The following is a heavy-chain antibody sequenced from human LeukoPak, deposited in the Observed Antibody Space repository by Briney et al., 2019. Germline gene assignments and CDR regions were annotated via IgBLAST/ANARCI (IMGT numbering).Heavy chain of an antibody. D-gene: IGHD3-3*01. Sequence: GGSLRLSCAASGFTFSSYAMHWVRQAPGKGLEWVAVISYDGSDKYYADSVKGRFTISRDNSKNTLYLQMNSLRAEDTAVYYCGGDGDDFWGGYYSGFDYWGQGTLVTVSS. CDR1: GFTFSSYA. CDR3: GGDGDDFWGGYYSGFDY. CDR2: ISYDGSDK. V-gene: IGHV3-30-3*01. J-gene: IGHJ4*02.